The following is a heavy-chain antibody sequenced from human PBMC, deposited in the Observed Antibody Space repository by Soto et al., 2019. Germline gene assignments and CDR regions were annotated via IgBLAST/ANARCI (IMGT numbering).Heavy chain of an antibody. J-gene: IGHJ4*02. CDR3: TTSPPSYYDILTGYYSFDY. CDR2: IKSKTDGGTT. V-gene: IGHV3-15*01. Sequence: GGSLRLSCAASGFTLRTYTMNWVRQAPGRGLEWVGRIKSKTDGGTTDYAAPVKGRFTISRDDSKNTLYLQMNSLKTEDTAVYYCTTSPPSYYDILTGYYSFDYWGQGTLVTVSS. CDR1: GFTLRTYT. D-gene: IGHD3-9*01.